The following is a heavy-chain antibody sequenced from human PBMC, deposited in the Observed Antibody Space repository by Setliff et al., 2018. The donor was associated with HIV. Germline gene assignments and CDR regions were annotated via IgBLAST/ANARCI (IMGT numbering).Heavy chain of an antibody. D-gene: IGHD2-2*01. J-gene: IGHJ4*02. CDR1: DGSMTSGSYY. V-gene: IGHV4-39*06. Sequence: SETLSLTCSVSDGSMTSGSYYWGWIRQPPGRGLEWIGSVYYSGTTYYNPSLKSRLRMSVDTSKNQFTLKVISMTAADTAVYYCARLSCSSNSCPFDYWVQGTLVTVS. CDR3: ARLSCSSNSCPFDY. CDR2: VYYSGTT.